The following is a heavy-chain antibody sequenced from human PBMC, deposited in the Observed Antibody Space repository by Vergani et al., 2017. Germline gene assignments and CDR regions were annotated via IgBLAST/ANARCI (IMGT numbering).Heavy chain of an antibody. V-gene: IGHV4-61*02. D-gene: IGHD3-16*01. CDR1: GGSISNGSYY. CDR3: AREGGRVKAFED. J-gene: IGHJ4*02. CDR2: IYTSGST. Sequence: QVQLQESGPGLVKPSQTLSLTCTVSGGSISNGSYYWSWIRQPAGKGLEWIGRIYTSGSTNYNPSLKSRVTISVDTSKNQFSLKLSSVTAADTAVYYCAREGGRVKAFEDWGQGTLVTVSS.